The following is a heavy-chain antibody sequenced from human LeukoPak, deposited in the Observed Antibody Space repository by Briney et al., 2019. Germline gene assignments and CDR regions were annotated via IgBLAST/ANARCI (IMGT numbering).Heavy chain of an antibody. Sequence: GRSLRLSCVASGFTFSNYNMNWVRQAPGKGLEWVSSIDSSSSYIYYTDSLKGRFTISRDNAKNSLYLQMNSLRAEDTAVYYCARDINYYYYMDVWGKGTTVTVSS. CDR2: IDSSSSYI. J-gene: IGHJ6*03. CDR1: GFTFSNYN. V-gene: IGHV3-21*01. CDR3: ARDINYYYYMDV. D-gene: IGHD3-10*01.